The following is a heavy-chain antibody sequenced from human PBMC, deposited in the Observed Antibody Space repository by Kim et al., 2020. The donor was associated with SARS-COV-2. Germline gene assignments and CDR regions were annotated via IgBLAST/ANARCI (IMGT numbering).Heavy chain of an antibody. V-gene: IGHV5-51*01. CDR3: ARGISGTFYISHFTE. J-gene: IGHJ4*02. D-gene: IGHD3-10*01. CDR1: GYSFSTSW. Sequence: GESLKISCKASGYSFSTSWIGWVRQMPGKGLEWMGIIFPRDSDSRYSPSFRGQVTISADTSVTTAYLQWSSLKASDTAIYYCARGISGTFYISHFTEWGQGTLVTVSS. CDR2: IFPRDSDS.